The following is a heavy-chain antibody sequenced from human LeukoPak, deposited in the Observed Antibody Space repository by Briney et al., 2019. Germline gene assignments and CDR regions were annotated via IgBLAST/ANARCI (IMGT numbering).Heavy chain of an antibody. CDR3: AKDRYCSSTSCSFGTTWFDP. CDR1: GFTFSSYS. J-gene: IGHJ5*02. V-gene: IGHV3-21*01. Sequence: GGSLRLSCAASGFTFSSYSMNWVRQAPGKGLEWVSSISSSSSYIYYADSVKGRFTISRDNSKNTLYLQMDSLRTEDTAVYYCAKDRYCSSTSCSFGTTWFDPWGQGTLVTVSS. CDR2: ISSSSSYI. D-gene: IGHD2-2*01.